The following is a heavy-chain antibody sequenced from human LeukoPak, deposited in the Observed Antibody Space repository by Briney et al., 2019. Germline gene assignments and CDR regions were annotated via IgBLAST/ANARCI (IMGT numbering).Heavy chain of an antibody. Sequence: PGGSLRLSCAASGFTVNDYYMSWVRQAPGKGLEWVSIIYSGGITSYADSVKGRFTISRDNSKNTLYLQLNSLRAEDTAVYYCAKDSDYYYGSGTHLDYWGQGALVTVSS. J-gene: IGHJ4*02. V-gene: IGHV3-66*01. CDR3: AKDSDYYYGSGTHLDY. D-gene: IGHD3-10*01. CDR1: GFTVNDYY. CDR2: IYSGGIT.